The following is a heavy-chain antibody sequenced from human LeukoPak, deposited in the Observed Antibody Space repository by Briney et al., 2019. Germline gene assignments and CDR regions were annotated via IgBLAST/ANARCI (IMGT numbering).Heavy chain of an antibody. CDR1: GFTFSNAW. J-gene: IGHJ6*03. CDR3: AKCILTGYYKGYMDV. V-gene: IGHV3-15*01. CDR2: IKTKTDGETP. Sequence: GGSLRLSCAASGFTFSNAWMSWVRQAPGKGLEWVGRIKTKTDGETPDYAAPVKGRFTISRDDSKNTLYLQMNSLRAEDTAVYYCAKCILTGYYKGYMDVWGKGTTVTISS. D-gene: IGHD3-9*01.